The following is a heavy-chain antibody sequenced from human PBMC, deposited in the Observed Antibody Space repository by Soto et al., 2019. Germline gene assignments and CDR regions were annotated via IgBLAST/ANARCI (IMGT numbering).Heavy chain of an antibody. CDR2: ISFGGGNT. CDR3: ARGAEGGLVVALAEYLQH. D-gene: IGHD3-22*01. V-gene: IGHV3-23*01. Sequence: HPGGSLRLSCAVSGFTFSDYAMTWVRQAPGKGLEWVATISFGGGNTYYADSVEGRFTISRDNSKNTLYLQMNSLRAEDTAVYYCARGAEGGLVVALAEYLQHWGQGTLVTVSS. CDR1: GFTFSDYA. J-gene: IGHJ1*01.